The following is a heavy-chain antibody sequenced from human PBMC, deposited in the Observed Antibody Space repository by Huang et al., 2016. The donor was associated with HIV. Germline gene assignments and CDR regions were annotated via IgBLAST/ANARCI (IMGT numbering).Heavy chain of an antibody. Sequence: QVQLQQWGAELLKPSETLSLTCAVSGGSFSGHYWTWIRQPPGRGLEWSGEISDSGSTTYNPSLKSRVTISGDTSQSQFSLKLNSGTAADTAIYYCARMFKYDSGGYWGNDAFDIWGQGTMVTVSS. V-gene: IGHV4-34*02. CDR2: ISDSGST. D-gene: IGHD3-22*01. CDR3: ARMFKYDSGGYWGNDAFDI. J-gene: IGHJ3*02. CDR1: GGSFSGHY.